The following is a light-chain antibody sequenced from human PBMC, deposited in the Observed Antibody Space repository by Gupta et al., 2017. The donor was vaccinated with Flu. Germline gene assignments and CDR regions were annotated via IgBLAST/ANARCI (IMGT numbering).Light chain of an antibody. CDR2: SND. CDR1: RANIGSKY. J-gene: IGLJ1*01. V-gene: IGLV1-47*01. CDR3: SAWDDSMSGSYV. Sequence: VTSCPSGSRANIGSKYESVYQQLPGTAPTPLMYSNDQRPWAVPVRFSGSRSGTAASAAITGRRSEDEADDDYSAWDDSMSGSYVFGAGTKVTVL.